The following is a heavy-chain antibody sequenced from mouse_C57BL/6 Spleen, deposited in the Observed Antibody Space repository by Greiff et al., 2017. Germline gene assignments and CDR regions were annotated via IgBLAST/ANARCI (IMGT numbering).Heavy chain of an antibody. J-gene: IGHJ4*01. CDR1: GFTFSSYA. Sequence: EVKLMESGGGLVKPGGSLKLSCAASGFTFSSYAMSWVRQTPEKRLEWVATISDGGSYTYYPDNVKGRFTISRDNAKNNLYLQMSHLKSEDTAMYYCARDHGSTYYAMDYWGQGTSVTVSS. CDR2: ISDGGSYT. CDR3: ARDHGSTYYAMDY. D-gene: IGHD1-1*01. V-gene: IGHV5-4*01.